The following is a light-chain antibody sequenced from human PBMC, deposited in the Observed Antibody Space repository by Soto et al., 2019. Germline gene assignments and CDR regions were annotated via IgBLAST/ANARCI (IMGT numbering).Light chain of an antibody. CDR2: DAS. J-gene: IGKJ5*01. CDR1: QDIHVF. Sequence: DIQMTQSPSSLSASVGDRITITCQASQDIHVFLYWYQQKPGKAPKLLIYDASNLETGVPSRFSASGSGSHFTLTINSPEPEDLPTYNCQPYETPPTFGQPTRLQAK. CDR3: QPYETPPT. V-gene: IGKV1-33*01.